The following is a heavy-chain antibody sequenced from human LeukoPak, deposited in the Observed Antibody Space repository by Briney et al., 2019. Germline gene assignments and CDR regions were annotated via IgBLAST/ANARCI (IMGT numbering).Heavy chain of an antibody. CDR3: ARAAYCSSTSCYRSRHWFDA. CDR1: GGSISSSSYY. J-gene: IGHJ5*02. D-gene: IGHD2-2*02. Sequence: PSETLSLTCTVSGGSISSSSYYWGWIRQPPGKGLEWIGSIYYSGITYYNPSLKSRVTISVNTSKNQFSLKLSSVTAADTAVYYCARAAYCSSTSCYRSRHWFDAWGQGTLVTVSS. CDR2: IYYSGIT. V-gene: IGHV4-39*07.